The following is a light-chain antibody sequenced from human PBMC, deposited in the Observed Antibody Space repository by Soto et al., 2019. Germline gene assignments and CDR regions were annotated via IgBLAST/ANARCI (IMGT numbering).Light chain of an antibody. Sequence: DIHVTQSPSTLSGSVGDRVTITCRASQTISSWLAWYQQKPGKAPKILIYKASTLKSGVPSRFSGSGYGKDLNLTISRLQPDDFATYYCQPYNSYSEAVGPGTQVEIK. J-gene: IGKJ1*01. CDR1: QTISSW. CDR2: KAS. V-gene: IGKV1-5*03. CDR3: QPYNSYSEA.